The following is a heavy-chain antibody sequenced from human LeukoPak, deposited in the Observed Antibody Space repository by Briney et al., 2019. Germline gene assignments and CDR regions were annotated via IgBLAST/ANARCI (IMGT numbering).Heavy chain of an antibody. V-gene: IGHV4-38-2*01. CDR1: GYSISSGYY. Sequence: PETLSLTCAVSGYSISSGYYWGWIRQPPGKGLEWIGSIYHSGSTYYNPSLKSRVTISVDTSKNQFSLKLSSVTAADTAVYYCARRQGYFDYWGQGTLVTVSS. J-gene: IGHJ4*02. CDR3: ARRQGYFDY. CDR2: IYHSGST.